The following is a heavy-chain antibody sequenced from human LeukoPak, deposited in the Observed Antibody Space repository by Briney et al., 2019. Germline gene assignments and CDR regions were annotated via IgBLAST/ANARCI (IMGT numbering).Heavy chain of an antibody. CDR2: ISWNSGSI. V-gene: IGHV3-9*01. J-gene: IGHJ4*02. CDR3: ASSIYGSGSYYNRGAFDY. CDR1: GFTFDDYA. Sequence: GGSLRLSCAASGFTFDDYAMHWVRQAPGKGLEWVSGISWNSGSIGYADSVKGRFTISRDNAKNSLYLQMNSLRAEDTALYYCASSIYGSGSYYNRGAFDYWGQGTLVTVSS. D-gene: IGHD3-10*01.